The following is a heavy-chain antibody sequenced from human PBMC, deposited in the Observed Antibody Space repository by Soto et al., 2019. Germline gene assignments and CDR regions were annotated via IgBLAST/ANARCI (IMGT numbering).Heavy chain of an antibody. Sequence: QVQLVQSGAEVKKPGSSVKVSCKASGGTFSSYAISWVRQAPGQGLEWKGGIIPIFGTTNYAQKFQVRVTITADESTSTAYMELGSLRSEDTAVYYCARDSFSTEGGHFDYWGLGTLVTVSS. D-gene: IGHD3-16*01. CDR3: ARDSFSTEGGHFDY. V-gene: IGHV1-69*01. CDR2: IIPIFGTT. CDR1: GGTFSSYA. J-gene: IGHJ4*02.